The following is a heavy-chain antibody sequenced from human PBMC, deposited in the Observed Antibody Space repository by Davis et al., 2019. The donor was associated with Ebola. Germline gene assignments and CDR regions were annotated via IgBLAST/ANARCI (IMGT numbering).Heavy chain of an antibody. CDR1: GGTFSDYT. Sequence: AASVKVSCKASGGTFSDYTFTWVRQAPGQGLEWMGRINPILGAADYAPTFQGRVTITADKSTVTAYLKLSSLTSEDTAVYYCARKDIVATMGVGWFDPWGQGTLVTVSS. CDR3: ARKDIVATMGVGWFDP. V-gene: IGHV1-69*08. J-gene: IGHJ5*02. D-gene: IGHD5-12*01. CDR2: INPILGAA.